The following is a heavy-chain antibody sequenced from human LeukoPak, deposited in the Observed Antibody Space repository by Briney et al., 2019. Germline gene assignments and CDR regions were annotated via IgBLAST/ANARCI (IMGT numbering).Heavy chain of an antibody. CDR2: IYYSGST. V-gene: IGHV4-39*01. J-gene: IGHJ4*02. Sequence: SETLSLTCTVSGGSISSSSYYWGWIRQPPGKGLEWIGSIYYSGSTYYNPSLKSRVTISVDTSKNQFSLKLSSVTAADTAVYYCARGGSGYAPLGYWGQGTLVTVSS. CDR1: GGSISSSSYY. D-gene: IGHD5-12*01. CDR3: ARGGSGYAPLGY.